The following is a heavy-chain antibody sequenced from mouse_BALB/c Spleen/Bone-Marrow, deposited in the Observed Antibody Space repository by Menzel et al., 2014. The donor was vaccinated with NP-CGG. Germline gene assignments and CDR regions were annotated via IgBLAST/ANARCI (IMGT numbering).Heavy chain of an antibody. V-gene: IGHV5-17*02. Sequence: VQLQQSGGGLVQPGGSRKLSCAASGFTFXSFGMHWVRQAPEKGLEWVAYISSGSSTIYYADIVMGRFTISRDNPKNTLFLQMTSLRSEDTAMYYCARSGSSSGYFDYWGQGTTLTVSS. CDR3: ARSGSSSGYFDY. J-gene: IGHJ2*01. CDR1: GFTFXSFG. CDR2: ISSGSSTI. D-gene: IGHD1-1*01.